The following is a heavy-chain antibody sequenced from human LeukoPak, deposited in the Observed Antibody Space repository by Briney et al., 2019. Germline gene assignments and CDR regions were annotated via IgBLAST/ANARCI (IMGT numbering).Heavy chain of an antibody. D-gene: IGHD2-21*02. V-gene: IGHV5-51*01. Sequence: GESLKISCKGSGYSFTSYWIGWVRQMPGKGLEWMGIIYPGDSDTRYSLSFQGQVTISADKSISTAYLQWSSLKASDTAMYYCARLPGRGEGDLYLDYWGQGTLVTVSS. CDR2: IYPGDSDT. CDR3: ARLPGRGEGDLYLDY. CDR1: GYSFTSYW. J-gene: IGHJ4*02.